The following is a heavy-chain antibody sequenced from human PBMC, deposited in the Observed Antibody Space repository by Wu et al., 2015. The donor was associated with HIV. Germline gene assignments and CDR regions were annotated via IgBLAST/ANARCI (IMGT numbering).Heavy chain of an antibody. J-gene: IGHJ6*02. CDR3: ARTRNYYFGMDV. CDR1: GYIFTSYD. D-gene: IGHD3/OR15-3a*01. CDR2: MNPYSGNP. Sequence: QVELVQSGSEVKTPGASVKVSCKTSGYIFTSYDINWVRRAPGQGLEWMGWMNPYSGNPGYAQTFQGRVTMTRNVSTNTAYMELGSLRPDDTAEYYCARTRNYYFGMDVWGQGTTVTVSS. V-gene: IGHV1-8*01.